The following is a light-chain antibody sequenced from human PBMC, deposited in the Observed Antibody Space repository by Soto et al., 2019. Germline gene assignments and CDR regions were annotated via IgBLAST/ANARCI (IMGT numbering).Light chain of an antibody. Sequence: QSVLTQPPSASGTPGQRVTISCSGSSSNIGSNTVNWYQQLPGTAPKLVIHTNDQRPSGVPDRFSGSNSGTSASLAISGLHSEDDADYYCGAWDDSLNGYVVFGGGTQLTVL. CDR3: GAWDDSLNGYVV. J-gene: IGLJ2*01. CDR2: TND. V-gene: IGLV1-44*01. CDR1: SSNIGSNT.